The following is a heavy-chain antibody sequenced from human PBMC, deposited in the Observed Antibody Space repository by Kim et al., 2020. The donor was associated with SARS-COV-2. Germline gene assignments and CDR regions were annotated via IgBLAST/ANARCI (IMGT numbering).Heavy chain of an antibody. D-gene: IGHD3-3*01. CDR3: TRDLGNHRLPYYDFWSGYPQPNWFDP. CDR2: IRSKAYGGTT. V-gene: IGHV3-49*04. Sequence: GGSLRLSCTASGFTFGDYAMSWVRQAPGKGLEWVGFIRSKAYGGTTEYAASVKGRFTISRDDSKSIAYLQMNSLKTEDTAVYYCTRDLGNHRLPYYDFWSGYPQPNWFDPWGQGTLVTVSS. CDR1: GFTFGDYA. J-gene: IGHJ5*02.